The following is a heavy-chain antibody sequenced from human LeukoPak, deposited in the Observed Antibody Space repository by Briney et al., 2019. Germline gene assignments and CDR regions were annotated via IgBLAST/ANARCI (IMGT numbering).Heavy chain of an antibody. J-gene: IGHJ4*02. CDR3: ASDAVTIFGVVIDY. V-gene: IGHV4-39*07. D-gene: IGHD3-3*01. CDR2: IYYSGST. CDR1: GGSISSSSYY. Sequence: SETLSLTCTVSGGSISSSSYYWGWIRQPPGKGLEWIGSIYYSGSTYYNPSLKSRVTISVDTSKNQFSLKLSSVTAADTAVYYCASDAVTIFGVVIDYWGQGTLVTVSS.